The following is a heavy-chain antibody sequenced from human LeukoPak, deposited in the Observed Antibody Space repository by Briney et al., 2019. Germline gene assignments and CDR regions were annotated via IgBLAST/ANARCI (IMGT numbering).Heavy chain of an antibody. CDR2: IYYSGST. Sequence: KTSETLSLTCTVSGGSISSYYWSWIRQPPGKGLEWIGYIYYSGSTNYNPSLKSRVTMSVDTSKNQFSLKLSSVTAADTAVYYCARAEYCSGGSCYSGHWFDPWGQGTPVTVSS. CDR1: GGSISSYY. D-gene: IGHD2-15*01. J-gene: IGHJ5*02. V-gene: IGHV4-59*01. CDR3: ARAEYCSGGSCYSGHWFDP.